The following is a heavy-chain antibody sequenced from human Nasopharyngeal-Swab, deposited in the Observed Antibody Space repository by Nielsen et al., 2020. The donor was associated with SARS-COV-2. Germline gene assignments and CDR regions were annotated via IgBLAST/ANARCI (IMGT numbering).Heavy chain of an antibody. CDR2: ISFSSSYI. CDR1: GFIFTSYN. D-gene: IGHD6-6*01. V-gene: IGHV3-21*01. J-gene: IGHJ5*02. CDR3: ARGWGIAARSGWFDP. Sequence: GESLKISCAASGFIFTSYNMNWVRQAPAKGLEWVSSISFSSSYIYYADSVKGRFTLSRDNAKKSLYLQMNSLRAEDSAVYYCARGWGIAARSGWFDPWGQGTLVTVSS.